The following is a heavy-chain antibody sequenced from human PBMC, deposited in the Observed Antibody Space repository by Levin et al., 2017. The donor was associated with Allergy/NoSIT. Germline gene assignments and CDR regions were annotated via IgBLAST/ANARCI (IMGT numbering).Heavy chain of an antibody. D-gene: IGHD6-13*01. CDR3: ATKSSTWYGGHWYFDL. CDR2: IYSGGST. CDR1: GFTVSSNY. J-gene: IGHJ2*01. V-gene: IGHV3-66*01. Sequence: GGSLRLSCAASGFTVSSNYMSWIRQAPGKGLEWVSVIYSGGSTYYADSVKGRFTISRDNSKNTLYLQMNSLRAEDTAVYYCATKSSTWYGGHWYFDLWGRGTLVTVSS.